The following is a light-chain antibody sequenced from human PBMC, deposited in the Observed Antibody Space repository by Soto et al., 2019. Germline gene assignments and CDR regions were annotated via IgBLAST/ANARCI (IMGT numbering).Light chain of an antibody. CDR2: KAS. V-gene: IGKV1-5*03. Sequence: DIQMTQSPSTLSASVGDRVTITCRASQSISSWLAWYQQKPGKAPKLLIYKASSLESGVPSRFSCSGSGTEFTITISSLQPADFATYYCQQYNSYPWTFGQGTKVEIK. CDR3: QQYNSYPWT. J-gene: IGKJ1*01. CDR1: QSISSW.